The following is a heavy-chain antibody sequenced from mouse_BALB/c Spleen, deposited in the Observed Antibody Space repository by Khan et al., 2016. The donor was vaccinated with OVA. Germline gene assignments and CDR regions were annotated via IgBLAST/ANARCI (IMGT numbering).Heavy chain of an antibody. CDR1: GFTFSSYG. CDR2: ISSAGDYT. J-gene: IGHJ3*01. CDR3: ASHLTGSIAY. D-gene: IGHD4-1*01. Sequence: EVELVESGGDLVKPGGSLKLSCAASGFTFSSYGMSWVRQTPDKRLEWVATISSAGDYTYYPDNVKGRFTISRDHAKNTLYLQMSSLKSEDTAMFYCASHLTGSIAYWGQGTLVTVSA. V-gene: IGHV5-6*01.